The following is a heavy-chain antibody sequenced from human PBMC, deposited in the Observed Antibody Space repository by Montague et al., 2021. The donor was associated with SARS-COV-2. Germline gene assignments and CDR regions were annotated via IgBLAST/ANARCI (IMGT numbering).Heavy chain of an antibody. V-gene: IGHV3-48*03. CDR3: APAVLVADDS. CDR2: INGGSSVM. CDR1: GFNFGVYA. D-gene: IGHD2-8*01. Sequence: SLRLSCAASGFNFGVYAMNWVRQTPGKGLEWVSYINGGSSVMYYADSVMGRFTISRDNAESSLYLQMNSLRAEDTAVYYCAPAVLVADDSWGQGTLVTVSS. J-gene: IGHJ5*02.